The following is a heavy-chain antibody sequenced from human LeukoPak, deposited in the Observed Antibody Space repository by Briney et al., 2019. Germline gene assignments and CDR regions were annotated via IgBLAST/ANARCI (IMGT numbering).Heavy chain of an antibody. CDR1: GGSISSSTYY. CDR2: IYYSGST. J-gene: IGHJ5*01. CDR3: VRGDPYWFDS. Sequence: SETLSLTCNVSGGSISSSTYYWGWIRQPPGKGLEWIASIYYSGSTYQNPSPQSRVTISKDTSKNQFSLDLKSVTATDTAVYYCVRGDPYWFDSWGQGILLTVSS. V-gene: IGHV4-39*01.